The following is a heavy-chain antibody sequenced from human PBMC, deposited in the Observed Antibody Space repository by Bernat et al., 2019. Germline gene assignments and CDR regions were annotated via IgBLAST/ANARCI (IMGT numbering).Heavy chain of an antibody. Sequence: EVQLVETGGGLIQPGGSLRLSCAASGFTVSSNYMSWVRQAPGKGLEWVSVIYSGGSTYYADSVKGRFTISRDNSKNTLYLQMNSLRAEDTAVYYCARDPQQLATVYWGQGTLVTVSS. J-gene: IGHJ4*02. V-gene: IGHV3-53*02. CDR2: IYSGGST. D-gene: IGHD6-13*01. CDR3: ARDPQQLATVY. CDR1: GFTVSSNY.